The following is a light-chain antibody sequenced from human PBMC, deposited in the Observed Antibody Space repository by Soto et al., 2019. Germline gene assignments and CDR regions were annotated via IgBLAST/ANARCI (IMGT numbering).Light chain of an antibody. V-gene: IGKV1-5*03. CDR3: QQYDTYPWT. CDR1: QNIINW. J-gene: IGKJ1*01. Sequence: DIQMTQSPSTLSASVGDRVTITCRANQNIINWLTWYQQKPGQAPKLLIYKASILHSGVPSRFSGSGSATEFTLTISSLQPDDFAIYFCQQYDTYPWTSGQGTKV. CDR2: KAS.